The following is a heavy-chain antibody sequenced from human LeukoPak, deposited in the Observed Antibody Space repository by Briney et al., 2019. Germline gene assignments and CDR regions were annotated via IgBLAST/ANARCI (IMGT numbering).Heavy chain of an antibody. D-gene: IGHD3-10*01. J-gene: IGHJ5*02. CDR2: ISSSGSAI. CDR1: GFTFSSYE. V-gene: IGHV3-48*03. Sequence: GGSLRLSCAASGFTFSSYEMNWVRQAPGKGLEWVSYISSSGSAIYYADSVKGRFTISRDNAKNSLYLQMNSLRAEDTAVYYCATIAYGSGTYGIDPWGQGTLVTVSS. CDR3: ATIAYGSGTYGIDP.